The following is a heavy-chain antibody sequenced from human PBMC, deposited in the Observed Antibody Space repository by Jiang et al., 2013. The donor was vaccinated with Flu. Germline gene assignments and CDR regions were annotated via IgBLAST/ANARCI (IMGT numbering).Heavy chain of an antibody. V-gene: IGHV1-2*02. CDR3: ARSPHPYDSSGYYYSLWY. D-gene: IGHD3-22*01. Sequence: SGAEVKKPGASVKVSCKASGYTFTGYYMHWVRQAPGQGLEWMGWINPNSGGTNYAQKFQGRVTMTRDTSISTAYMELSRLRSDDTAVYYCARSPHPYDSSGYYYSLWYWGQGTLVTVSS. J-gene: IGHJ4*02. CDR1: GYTFTGYY. CDR2: INPNSGGT.